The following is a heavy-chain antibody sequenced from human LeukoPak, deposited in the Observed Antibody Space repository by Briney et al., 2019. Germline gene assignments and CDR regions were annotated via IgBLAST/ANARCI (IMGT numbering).Heavy chain of an antibody. J-gene: IGHJ4*02. CDR2: INHSGST. Sequence: PSETLSLTCAVYGGSFSGYYWSWIRQPPGKGLEWIGGINHSGSTNYNPSLKSRVTISVDTSKNQFSLKLSSVTAADTAVYYCARRRITMVRRVTFRGFFNYWGQGTLVTVSS. D-gene: IGHD3-10*01. V-gene: IGHV4-34*01. CDR3: ARRRITMVRRVTFRGFFNY. CDR1: GGSFSGYY.